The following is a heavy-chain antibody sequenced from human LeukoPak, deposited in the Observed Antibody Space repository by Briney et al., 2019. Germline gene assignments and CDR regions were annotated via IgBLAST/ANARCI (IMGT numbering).Heavy chain of an antibody. CDR1: GGSISSGGYY. J-gene: IGHJ4*02. V-gene: IGHV4-30-2*01. Sequence: SQTLSLTCTVSGGSISSGGYYWSWIRQPPGTGLEWIGYIYHSGSTYYNPSLKSRVTISVDRSKNQFSLKLSSVTAADTAVYYCARRLAYCGGDCSYYFDYWGQGTLVTVSS. D-gene: IGHD2-21*01. CDR3: ARRLAYCGGDCSYYFDY. CDR2: IYHSGST.